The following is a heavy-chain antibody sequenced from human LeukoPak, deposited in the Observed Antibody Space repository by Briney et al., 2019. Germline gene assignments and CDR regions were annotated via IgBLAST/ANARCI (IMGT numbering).Heavy chain of an antibody. Sequence: PSETLSLTCTVSGGSISSSSYYWGWIRQPPGKGLEWIGNIYYSGSTYYNPSLKSRVTISVDTSKNQFSLKVSSVTAADTAVYYCASYDSSGYYRYYFDYWGQGTLVTVSS. CDR3: ASYDSSGYYRYYFDY. D-gene: IGHD3-22*01. V-gene: IGHV4-39*01. J-gene: IGHJ4*02. CDR1: GGSISSSSYY. CDR2: IYYSGST.